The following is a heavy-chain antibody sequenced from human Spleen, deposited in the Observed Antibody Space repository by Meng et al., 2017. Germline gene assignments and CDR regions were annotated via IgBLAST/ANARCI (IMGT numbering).Heavy chain of an antibody. Sequence: GGSLRLSCTASGFTFGDYAMSWVRQAPGKGLEWVGFIRSKAYGGTTEYAASVKGRFTISRDDSKSIAYLQMNSLKTEDTAVYYCTASVDIVATRLDYWGQGTLVTGAS. CDR1: GFTFGDYA. J-gene: IGHJ4*02. V-gene: IGHV3-49*04. CDR2: IRSKAYGGTT. D-gene: IGHD5-12*01. CDR3: TASVDIVATRLDY.